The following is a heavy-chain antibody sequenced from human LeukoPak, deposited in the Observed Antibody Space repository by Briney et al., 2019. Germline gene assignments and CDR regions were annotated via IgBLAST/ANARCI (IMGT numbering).Heavy chain of an antibody. V-gene: IGHV4-39*01. CDR1: GGSVSSSSHY. Sequence: PSETLSLTCTVSGGSVSSSSHYWGWIRQSPGQGLELIGTIYYSVSSYYNPSLKSRVTISVDTSKDKISLKLSAVTAADTAVYYCARHGSGSGRYYYFDYWGQGTLVTVSS. CDR2: IYYSVSS. CDR3: ARHGSGSGRYYYFDY. J-gene: IGHJ4*02. D-gene: IGHD3-10*01.